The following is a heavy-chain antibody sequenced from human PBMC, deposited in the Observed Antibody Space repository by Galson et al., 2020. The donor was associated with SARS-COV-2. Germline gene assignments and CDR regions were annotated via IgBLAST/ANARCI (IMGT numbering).Heavy chain of an antibody. CDR3: ARILRSDSSGYVDAFDI. J-gene: IGHJ3*02. D-gene: IGHD3-22*01. V-gene: IGHV4-39*01. Sequence: SETLSLTCTVSGGSISSSSYYWGWIRQPPGKGLEWIGSIYYSGSTYYNPSLKSRVTISVDTSKNQFSLKLSSVTAADTAVYYCARILRSDSSGYVDAFDIWGQGTMVTVSS. CDR2: IYYSGST. CDR1: GGSISSSSYY.